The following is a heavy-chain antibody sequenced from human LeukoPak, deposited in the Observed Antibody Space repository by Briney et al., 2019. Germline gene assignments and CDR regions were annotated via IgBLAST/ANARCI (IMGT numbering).Heavy chain of an antibody. V-gene: IGHV4-38-2*02. CDR3: ARERALGGSGSYYKGIFDY. CDR1: GYSISSGYY. J-gene: IGHJ4*02. D-gene: IGHD3-10*01. CDR2: IYHSGST. Sequence: SETLSLTCTVSGYSISSGYYWGWIRQPPGKGLEWIGSIYHSGSTYYNPSLKSRVTISVDTSKNQFSLKLSSVTAADTAVYYCARERALGGSGSYYKGIFDYWGQGTLVTVSS.